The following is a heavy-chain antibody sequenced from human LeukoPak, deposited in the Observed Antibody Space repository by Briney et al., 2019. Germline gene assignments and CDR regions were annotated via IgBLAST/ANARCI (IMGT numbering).Heavy chain of an antibody. D-gene: IGHD6-19*01. V-gene: IGHV3-23*01. CDR1: GFTFSSYA. Sequence: PGGSLRLSCAASGFTFSSYAMSWVRQAPGKGLEWVSGISGSGGTTNYADSVKGRFTISRDNSKNTLYLQMNSLRAEDTAVYYCAKDEGRVSSGWYYDYWGQGTLVTVSS. CDR3: AKDEGRVSSGWYYDY. CDR2: ISGSGGTT. J-gene: IGHJ4*02.